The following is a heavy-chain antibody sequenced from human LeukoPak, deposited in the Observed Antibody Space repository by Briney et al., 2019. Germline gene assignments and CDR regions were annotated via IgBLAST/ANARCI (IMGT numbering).Heavy chain of an antibody. Sequence: GGSLRLSCAASGFTFSSYWMCWVRQAPGKGLEWVASINQDGSEKYYVDSVKSRFTISRDNTKNSLYLQMNSLRAEDTAVYYCASSSTGFFDYWGQGTLVIVSS. V-gene: IGHV3-7*05. CDR1: GFTFSSYW. CDR2: INQDGSEK. J-gene: IGHJ4*02. D-gene: IGHD5/OR15-5a*01. CDR3: ASSSTGFFDY.